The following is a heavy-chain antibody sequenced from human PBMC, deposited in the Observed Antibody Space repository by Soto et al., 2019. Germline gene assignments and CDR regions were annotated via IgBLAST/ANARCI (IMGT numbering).Heavy chain of an antibody. CDR3: TTDSSRSGWYYYYYGMDV. J-gene: IGHJ6*02. D-gene: IGHD6-19*01. CDR1: GFTFSHAW. CDR2: IKSKTDGGTT. V-gene: IGHV3-15*01. Sequence: PGGSLRLSCAASGFTFSHAWMSWVRQAPGKGLEWVGRIKSKTDGGTTDYAAPVKGRFTISRDDSKNTLYLQMNSLKTEDTAVYYCTTDSSRSGWYYYYYGMDVWGQGTTVTGLL.